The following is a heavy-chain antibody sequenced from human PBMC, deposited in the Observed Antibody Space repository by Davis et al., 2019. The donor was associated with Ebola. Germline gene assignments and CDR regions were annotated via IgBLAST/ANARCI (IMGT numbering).Heavy chain of an antibody. J-gene: IGHJ6*02. Sequence: MPSETLSLTCTVSGGSIRSHYWSWIRQPPGKGLEWIGHIYYSGSTNYNPSLKSRVTISVDTSKNQFSLKLSSVTAADTAVYYCARQGYREGGGMDVWGQGTTVTVSS. V-gene: IGHV4-59*08. CDR2: IYYSGST. D-gene: IGHD5-12*01. CDR3: ARQGYREGGGMDV. CDR1: GGSIRSHY.